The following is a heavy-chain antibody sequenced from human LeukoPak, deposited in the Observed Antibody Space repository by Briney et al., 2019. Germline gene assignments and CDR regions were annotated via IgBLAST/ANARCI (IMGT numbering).Heavy chain of an antibody. D-gene: IGHD3-3*01. Sequence: PGGSLRLSCTASGFTFGDYVMSWVRQAPGKGLEWVGFIRSKAYGGTTEYAASVKGRFTISRDDSKSIAYLQMNSLKTEDTAVYYCTRGKYYDLWSGYYPDYWGQGTLVTVSS. J-gene: IGHJ4*02. CDR3: TRGKYYDLWSGYYPDY. V-gene: IGHV3-49*04. CDR1: GFTFGDYV. CDR2: IRSKAYGGTT.